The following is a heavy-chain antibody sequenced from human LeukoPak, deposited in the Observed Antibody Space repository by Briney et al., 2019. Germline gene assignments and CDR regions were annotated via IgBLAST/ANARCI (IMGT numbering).Heavy chain of an antibody. CDR1: GGSISSSSYY. Sequence: SETLSLACTISGGSISSSSYYWGWVRQPPGKGLDYIGTIFYVGDTYYNPSLESRLTISVDASKKHFSLKLRPVTAAESAVYYCARTSGIRYAYDDYWGQGTMVTVSS. CDR2: IFYVGDT. J-gene: IGHJ4*02. V-gene: IGHV4-39*02. D-gene: IGHD3-16*01. CDR3: ARTSGIRYAYDDY.